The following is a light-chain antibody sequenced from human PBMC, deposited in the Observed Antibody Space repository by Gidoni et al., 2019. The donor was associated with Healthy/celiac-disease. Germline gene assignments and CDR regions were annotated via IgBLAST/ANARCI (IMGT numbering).Light chain of an antibody. CDR2: DAS. V-gene: IGKV1-33*01. J-gene: IGKJ2*01. Sequence: DIQMTQSPSSLSASVGDRVTITCQASHDISNYLNWYQQKPGKAPKLLIYDASNLETGVPSRFSGSGSGTDFTFTISSLQPEDIATYYCQQYDNLPPIFGQGTKLEIK. CDR1: HDISNY. CDR3: QQYDNLPPI.